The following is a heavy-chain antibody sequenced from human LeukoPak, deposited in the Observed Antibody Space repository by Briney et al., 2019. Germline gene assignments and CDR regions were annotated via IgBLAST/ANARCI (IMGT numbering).Heavy chain of an antibody. CDR3: ARDLSRDFDSGRFDY. D-gene: IGHD3-22*01. V-gene: IGHV3-9*01. J-gene: IGHJ4*02. CDR2: IRWNSGSI. CDR1: GFTLHDFA. Sequence: PVRSPRPHRPSSGFTLHDFALQLVRPAPRKGPEWDSGIRWNSGSIGYADSVKGRFTISRDNAKNSLYLQMNSLRTEDTAFYYCARDLSRDFDSGRFDYWGQGTLVTVSS.